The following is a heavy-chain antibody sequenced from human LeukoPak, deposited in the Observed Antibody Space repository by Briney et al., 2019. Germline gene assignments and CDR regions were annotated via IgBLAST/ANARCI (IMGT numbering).Heavy chain of an antibody. J-gene: IGHJ4*02. CDR3: ARGPLGDYVDDY. CDR2: ISAYNGNT. V-gene: IGHV1-18*01. D-gene: IGHD4-17*01. CDR1: GYTFTSYG. Sequence: ASVKVSCKASGYTFTSYGIGWVRRAPGQGLEWMGWISAYNGNTTYAQKLQGRVTMTTDTSTSTAYMELRSLRSDDTAVYYCARGPLGDYVDDYWGQGTLVTVSS.